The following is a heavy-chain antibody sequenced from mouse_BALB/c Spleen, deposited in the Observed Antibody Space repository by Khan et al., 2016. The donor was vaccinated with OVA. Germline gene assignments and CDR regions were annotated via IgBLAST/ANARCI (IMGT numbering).Heavy chain of an antibody. Sequence: EVQLQESGPGLVKPSQSLSLTCTVTGYSITTNYACGCIRQFPGNKLEWMGYISYSGSTSYNPSLKSRISITRDTSKNPFFLQLNSVTTEDTATYYCARKNYYGYAGDYWGQGTSVTVSS. CDR3: ARKNYYGYAGDY. CDR1: GYSITTNYA. D-gene: IGHD1-1*01. CDR2: ISYSGST. J-gene: IGHJ4*01. V-gene: IGHV3-2*02.